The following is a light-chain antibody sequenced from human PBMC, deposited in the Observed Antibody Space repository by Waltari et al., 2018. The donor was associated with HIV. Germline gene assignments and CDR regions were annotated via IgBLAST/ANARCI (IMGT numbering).Light chain of an antibody. J-gene: IGKJ2*01. CDR2: DAS. V-gene: IGKV3D-15*03. Sequence: EIVMTHSPVTLSVSPGDSATLSCWASQSVSSHLAWYHQKPGQAPRLLLYDASIRATCTPARIRGSGSGTDFTLTVSILQSEDFAIYYCQQYHDWYTFGQGTKL. CDR1: QSVSSH. CDR3: QQYHDWYT.